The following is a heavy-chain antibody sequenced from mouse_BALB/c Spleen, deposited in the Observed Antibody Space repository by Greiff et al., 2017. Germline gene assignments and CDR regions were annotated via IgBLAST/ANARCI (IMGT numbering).Heavy chain of an antibody. V-gene: IGHV5-17*02. D-gene: IGHD2-4*01. CDR3: ARWLTMIYAMDY. Sequence: EVMLVESGGGLVQPGGSRKLSCAASGFTFSSFGMHWVRQAPEKGLEWVAYISSGSSTIYYADTVKGRFTISRDNPKNTLFLQMTSLRSEDTAMYYCARWLTMIYAMDYWGQGTSVTVSS. J-gene: IGHJ4*01. CDR2: ISSGSSTI. CDR1: GFTFSSFG.